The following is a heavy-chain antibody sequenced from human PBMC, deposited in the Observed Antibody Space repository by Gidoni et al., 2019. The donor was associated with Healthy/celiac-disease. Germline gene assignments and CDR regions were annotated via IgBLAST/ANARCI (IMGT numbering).Heavy chain of an antibody. CDR3: ASTPGYCSSTSCYGYYYYGMDV. D-gene: IGHD2-2*01. J-gene: IGHJ6*02. Sequence: QLQVQESGPGLVKPSETLSLTCTGSGGSIRSRSYYGVWIRQPPGKGVEWIGSIYYSGSTYYNPSLKSRVNISVDTSKNQFSLKLSSVTAADTAVYYCASTPGYCSSTSCYGYYYYGMDVWGQGTTVTVSS. CDR1: GGSIRSRSYY. CDR2: IYYSGST. V-gene: IGHV4-39*01.